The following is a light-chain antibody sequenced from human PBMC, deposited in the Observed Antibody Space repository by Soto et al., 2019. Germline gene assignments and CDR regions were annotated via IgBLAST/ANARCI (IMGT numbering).Light chain of an antibody. CDR1: QSIDRL. CDR3: QHYIRYGT. J-gene: IGKJ1*01. CDR2: HAY. V-gene: IGKV1-5*01. Sequence: MQSTQSPSPLSASVGDRVTITCRASQSIDRLVVWYQQRPGKAPQILIYHAYSLETGVPSRFNRSRSGTEFTLTISSLKSDDFETYYCQHYIRYGTFGQGTKVDI.